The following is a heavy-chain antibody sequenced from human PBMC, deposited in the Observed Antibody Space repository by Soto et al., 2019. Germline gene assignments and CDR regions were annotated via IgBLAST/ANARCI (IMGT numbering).Heavy chain of an antibody. CDR3: AAGEASSRNLAPYYLDF. V-gene: IGHV4-61*01. Sequence: PSETLSLTCSVSGGSVSSATYFWSWIRQSPGKGLEWLGCIYSSGTTSFFPSYNPSLRSRVTISEDTSKNQFSLKLLSVTTADTAVYFCAAGEASSRNLAPYYLDFWGQGTLVTVSS. CDR1: GGSVSSATYF. CDR2: IYSSGTT. D-gene: IGHD6-13*01. J-gene: IGHJ4*02.